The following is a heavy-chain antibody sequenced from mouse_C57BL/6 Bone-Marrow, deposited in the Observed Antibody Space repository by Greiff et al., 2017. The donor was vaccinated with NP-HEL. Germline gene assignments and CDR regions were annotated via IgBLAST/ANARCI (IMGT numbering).Heavy chain of an antibody. CDR1: GYTFTDYY. J-gene: IGHJ1*03. Sequence: VQLQQSGPELVKPGASVKISCKASGYTFTDYYMNWVKQSHGKSLEWIGDINPNNGGTSYNQKFKGTATLTVDKSSSTAYMELRSLTSEDSAVYYCARDGYYSSWYFDVWGTGTTVTVSS. CDR3: ARDGYYSSWYFDV. D-gene: IGHD2-3*01. V-gene: IGHV1-26*01. CDR2: INPNNGGT.